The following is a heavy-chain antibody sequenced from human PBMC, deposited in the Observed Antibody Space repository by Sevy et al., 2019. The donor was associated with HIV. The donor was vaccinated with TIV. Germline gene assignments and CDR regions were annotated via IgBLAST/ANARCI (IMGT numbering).Heavy chain of an antibody. CDR2: ISYDGSNK. CDR3: AREGVRFLEWFYGMDV. Sequence: GGSLRLSCAASGFTFSSYAMHWVHQAPGKGLEWVAVISYDGSNKYYADSVKGRFTISRDNSKNTLYLQMNSLRAEDTAVYYCAREGVRFLEWFYGMDVWGQGTTVTVSS. CDR1: GFTFSSYA. V-gene: IGHV3-30*04. D-gene: IGHD3-3*01. J-gene: IGHJ6*02.